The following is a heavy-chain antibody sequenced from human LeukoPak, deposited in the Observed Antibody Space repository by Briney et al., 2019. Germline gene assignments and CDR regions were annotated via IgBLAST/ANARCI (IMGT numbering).Heavy chain of an antibody. Sequence: SETLSLTCTVSGGSINNYYWNWIRQTPGKGLEWIGYIYYSGSTNYNPSLKSRVTMSVDTSKNQFSLRLKPVTAADTAVYYCARGGSYWIYDYWGQGTLVTVSS. J-gene: IGHJ4*02. D-gene: IGHD1-26*01. CDR3: ARGGSYWIYDY. V-gene: IGHV4-59*01. CDR1: GGSINNYY. CDR2: IYYSGST.